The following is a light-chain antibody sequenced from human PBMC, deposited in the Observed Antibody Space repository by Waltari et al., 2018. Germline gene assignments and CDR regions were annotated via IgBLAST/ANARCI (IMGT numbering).Light chain of an antibody. CDR2: WAS. CDR3: QQYYSDKT. Sequence: DIVMTQSPNSRAVSLGERATISCTSSQSILSSSNNRNFLSWYQQKPGQPPKLLIYWASTRESGVPDRFSGSGSGTDFTLTISSLQAEDVAVYYCQQYYSDKTFGQGTKVEIK. J-gene: IGKJ1*01. V-gene: IGKV4-1*01. CDR1: QSILSSSNNRNF.